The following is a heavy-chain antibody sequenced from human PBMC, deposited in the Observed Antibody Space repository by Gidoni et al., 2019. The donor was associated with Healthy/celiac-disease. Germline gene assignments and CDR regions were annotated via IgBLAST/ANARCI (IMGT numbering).Heavy chain of an antibody. CDR2: IYYSGST. CDR3: ASSRGSGSLGNWFDP. V-gene: IGHV4-31*03. J-gene: IGHJ5*02. D-gene: IGHD3-10*01. CDR1: GGYISSGGYY. Sequence: QGQLQESGPGGVKPSQTLCLTCTVSGGYISSGGYYWSWIRQHPGKGLEWSGYIYYSGSTYYNPSLKSRVTISVDTSKNQFSLKLSSVTAADTAVYYCASSRGSGSLGNWFDPWGQGTLVTVSS.